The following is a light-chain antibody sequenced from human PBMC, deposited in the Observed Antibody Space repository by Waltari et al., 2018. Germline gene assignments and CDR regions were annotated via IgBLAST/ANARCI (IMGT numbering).Light chain of an antibody. J-gene: IGKJ4*01. Sequence: ERVMTQSPATLSVSPGERAPPSCRASQSVSNYLAWYQQKPGQAPKLLIYGASNRATGVPARFSGSGSGTEFTLTISSLQSEDFAVYYCQQYNDSPLTFGGGTKVEIK. CDR3: QQYNDSPLT. CDR2: GAS. V-gene: IGKV3-15*01. CDR1: QSVSNY.